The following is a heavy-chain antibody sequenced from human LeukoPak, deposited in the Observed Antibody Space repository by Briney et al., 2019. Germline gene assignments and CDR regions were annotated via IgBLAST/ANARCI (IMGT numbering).Heavy chain of an antibody. D-gene: IGHD2-2*01. CDR3: ARGGYCSSTSCYPPWGFQH. J-gene: IGHJ1*01. CDR2: IKQDGSEK. V-gene: IGHV3-7*01. Sequence: PGGSLRLSCAASGFTFSSYWMSWVRQAPGKGLEWVANIKQDGSEKYYVDSVKGRFTISRDNAKNSLYLQMNSLRAEDTAVYYCARGGYCSSTSCYPPWGFQHWGQGTLVTVSS. CDR1: GFTFSSYW.